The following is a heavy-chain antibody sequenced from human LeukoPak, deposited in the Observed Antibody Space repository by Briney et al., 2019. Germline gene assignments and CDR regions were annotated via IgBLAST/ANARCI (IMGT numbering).Heavy chain of an antibody. D-gene: IGHD3-9*01. J-gene: IGHJ4*02. CDR1: GFTFSSYA. CDR3: AREKIEGDYDILTGCLDY. CDR2: ISYDGSNK. V-gene: IGHV3-30*04. Sequence: PGGSLRLSCAASGFTFSSYAMHWVRQAPGKGLEWVAVISYDGSNKYYADSVKGRFTISRDNSKNTLYLQMNSLRAEDTAVYYCAREKIEGDYDILTGCLDYWGQGTLVTVSS.